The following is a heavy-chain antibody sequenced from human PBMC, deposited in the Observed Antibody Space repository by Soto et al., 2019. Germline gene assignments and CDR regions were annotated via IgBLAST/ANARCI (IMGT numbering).Heavy chain of an antibody. D-gene: IGHD3-22*01. CDR3: ARGRRAAQNRSGYYYFDY. CDR2: INHSGST. CDR1: GGSFSGYY. V-gene: IGHV4-34*01. J-gene: IGHJ4*02. Sequence: SETLSLTCAVYGGSFSGYYWSWIRQPPGKGLEWIGEINHSGSTNYNPSLKSRVTISVGTSKNQFSLKLSSVTAADTAVYYCARGRRAAQNRSGYYYFDYWGQGTLVTVSS.